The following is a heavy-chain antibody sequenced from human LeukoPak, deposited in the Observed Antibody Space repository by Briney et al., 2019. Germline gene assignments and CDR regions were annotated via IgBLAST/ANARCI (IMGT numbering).Heavy chain of an antibody. Sequence: SETLSLTCTVSGGSISSSSYYWSWIRQPAGKGLEWIGRIYTSGSTNYNPSLKSRVTMSVDTSKNQFSLKLSSVTAADTAVYYCARDPADYYYYMDVWGKGTTVTVSS. CDR2: IYTSGST. J-gene: IGHJ6*03. CDR1: GGSISSSSYY. CDR3: ARDPADYYYYMDV. D-gene: IGHD6-25*01. V-gene: IGHV4-61*02.